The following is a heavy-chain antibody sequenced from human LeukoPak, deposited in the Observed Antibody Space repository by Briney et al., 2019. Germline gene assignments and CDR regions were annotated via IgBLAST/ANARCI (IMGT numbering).Heavy chain of an antibody. CDR2: ISYDGSNK. Sequence: GRSLRLSCAASGFTFSSYGMHWVRQAPGKGLEWVAVISYDGSNKYYADSVKGRFTISRDNSKNTLYLQMNSLRAEDTAVYYCAKDAPFEVSDFTGANFDYWGQGTLVTVSS. D-gene: IGHD3-3*01. CDR3: AKDAPFEVSDFTGANFDY. V-gene: IGHV3-30*18. CDR1: GFTFSSYG. J-gene: IGHJ4*02.